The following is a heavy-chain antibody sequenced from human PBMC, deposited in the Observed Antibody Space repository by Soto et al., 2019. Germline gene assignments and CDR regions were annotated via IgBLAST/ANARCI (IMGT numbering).Heavy chain of an antibody. CDR3: ARGEEDIVVVPAAINPYGMGV. D-gene: IGHD2-2*01. J-gene: IGHJ6*02. CDR1: GFTFSSYA. V-gene: IGHV3-30-3*01. Sequence: QVQLVESGGGVVQPGRSLRLSCAASGFTFSSYAMHWVRQAPGKGLEWVAVISYDGSNKYYADSVKGRFTISRDNSKNTLYLQMNSLRAEDTAVYYCARGEEDIVVVPAAINPYGMGVWGQGTTVTVSS. CDR2: ISYDGSNK.